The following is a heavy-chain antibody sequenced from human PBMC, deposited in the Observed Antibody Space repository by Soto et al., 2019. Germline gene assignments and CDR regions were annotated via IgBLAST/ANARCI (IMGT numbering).Heavy chain of an antibody. V-gene: IGHV4-39*01. J-gene: IGHJ5*02. CDR3: ARRSTVTTWGEDNWFDP. CDR1: GGSISSSYYY. CDR2: IYYSGST. Sequence: QLQLQESGPGLVKPSETLSLTCTVSGGSISSSYYYWDWIRQPPGKGLEWIGSIYYSGSTYYNPSLKSRVTISVDTSKNQFSLKLSSVTAADTAVYYCARRSTVTTWGEDNWFDPWGQGILVTVSS. D-gene: IGHD4-17*01.